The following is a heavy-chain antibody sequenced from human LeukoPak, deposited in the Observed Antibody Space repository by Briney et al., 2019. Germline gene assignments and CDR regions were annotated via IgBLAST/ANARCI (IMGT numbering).Heavy chain of an antibody. D-gene: IGHD2-2*01. V-gene: IGHV4-34*01. CDR1: GGSFSGYY. CDR3: ATQLLYWFDP. J-gene: IGHJ5*02. CDR2: INHSGST. Sequence: PSETLSLTCAVYGGSFSGYYWSWIRQPPGKGLEWIGEINHSGSTNYNPSLKSRVTISVDTSKNQFSLKLSSVTAADTAVYYCATQLLYWFDPWGQGTLVTVSS.